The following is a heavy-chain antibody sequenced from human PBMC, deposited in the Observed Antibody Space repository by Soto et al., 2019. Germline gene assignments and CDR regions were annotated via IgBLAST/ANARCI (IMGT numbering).Heavy chain of an antibody. CDR1: GGSISSGDYY. Sequence: SETLSLTCTVSGGSISSGDYYWSWIRQPPGKGLEWIGYIYYSGSTYYNPSLKSRVTISVDTSKNQFSLKLSSVTAADTAVYYCARDPYGSGSYRYYYYGMDVWGQGTTVTVSS. J-gene: IGHJ6*02. D-gene: IGHD3-10*01. CDR3: ARDPYGSGSYRYYYYGMDV. V-gene: IGHV4-30-4*01. CDR2: IYYSGST.